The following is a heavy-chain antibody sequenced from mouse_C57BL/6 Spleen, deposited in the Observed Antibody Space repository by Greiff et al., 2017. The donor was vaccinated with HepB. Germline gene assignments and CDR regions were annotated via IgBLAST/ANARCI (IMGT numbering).Heavy chain of an antibody. CDR3: ARLEYYDEGAWFAY. V-gene: IGHV1-18*01. CDR1: GYTFTDYN. J-gene: IGHJ3*01. D-gene: IGHD2-4*01. CDR2: INPNNGGT. Sequence: EVQLQQSGPELVKPGASVKIPCKASGYTFTDYNMDWVKQSHGKSLEWIGDINPNNGGTIYNQKFKGKATLTVDKSSSTAYMELRSLTSEDTAVYYCARLEYYDEGAWFAYWGQGTLVTVSA.